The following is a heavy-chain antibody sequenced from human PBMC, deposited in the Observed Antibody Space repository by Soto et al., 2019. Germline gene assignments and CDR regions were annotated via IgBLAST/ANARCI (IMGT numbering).Heavy chain of an antibody. CDR1: GYTFTSYG. D-gene: IGHD3-10*01. Sequence: QVQLVQSGAEVKKPGASVKVSCKASGYTFTSYGISWVRQAPGQGLEWMGWISAYNGNTNYAQKLQGRVTMTTDTSTSTAYMELRSLRSDDTAVYYCNIWFGELRNYYFGMDVWGRGTTVTVSS. CDR3: NIWFGELRNYYFGMDV. CDR2: ISAYNGNT. V-gene: IGHV1-18*04. J-gene: IGHJ6*02.